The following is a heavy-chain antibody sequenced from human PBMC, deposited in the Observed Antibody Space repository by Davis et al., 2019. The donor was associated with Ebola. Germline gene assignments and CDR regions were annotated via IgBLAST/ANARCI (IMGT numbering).Heavy chain of an antibody. CDR3: ARARYSSGWYFFDY. CDR1: GFTFSRYT. CDR2: ISYDGSHK. V-gene: IGHV3-30*04. Sequence: GESLKISCAASGFTFSRYTLHWVRQAPGKGLEWVALISYDGSHKFYADSVKGRFTISRDNSKNTLYLQMNSLRAEDTAVYYCARARYSSGWYFFDYWGQGTLVTVSS. J-gene: IGHJ4*02. D-gene: IGHD6-19*01.